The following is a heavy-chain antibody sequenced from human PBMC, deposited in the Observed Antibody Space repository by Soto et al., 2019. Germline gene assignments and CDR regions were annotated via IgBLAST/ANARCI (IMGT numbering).Heavy chain of an antibody. D-gene: IGHD1-26*01. V-gene: IGHV1-69*12. CDR3: ARDGAGMGATSDY. J-gene: IGHJ4*02. Sequence: QVQLVQSGAEVKKPGSSVKVSCKASGGTFSSYTLNWVRQAPGPGLEWMGGIIPMFGTTDYAEKFQGRVTITADESTSTAYMALTGLRSEDTAVYYCARDGAGMGATSDYWGQGTLVTVSS. CDR2: IIPMFGTT. CDR1: GGTFSSYT.